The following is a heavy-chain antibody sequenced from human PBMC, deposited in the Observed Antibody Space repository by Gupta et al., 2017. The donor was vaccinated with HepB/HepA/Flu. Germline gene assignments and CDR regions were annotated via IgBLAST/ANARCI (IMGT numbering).Heavy chain of an antibody. Sequence: QLQLQESGPGLVKPSETLSLTCSVSGGPISSGSYYWGWIRQPPGKGLEWIGNIYYSGTTYYNPSLKSRSSISGDTSKNQFSLILSSVTAADTAVYYCARLTDNWNYGGGDVFDFWGQGTMVTVSS. D-gene: IGHD1-1*01. J-gene: IGHJ3*01. CDR1: GGPISSGSYY. V-gene: IGHV4-39*01. CDR3: ARLTDNWNYGGGDVFDF. CDR2: IYYSGTT.